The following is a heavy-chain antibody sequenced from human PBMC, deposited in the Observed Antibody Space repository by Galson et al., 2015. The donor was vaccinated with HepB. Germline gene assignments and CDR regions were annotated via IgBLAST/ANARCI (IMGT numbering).Heavy chain of an antibody. CDR1: GFTFSSYA. V-gene: IGHV3-23*01. J-gene: IGHJ4*02. CDR3: AKSFSTSWTTDS. D-gene: IGHD1-14*01. CDR2: TTESGGST. Sequence: SLRLSCAASGFTFSSYAMTWVRQAPGKGLEWVSATTESGGSTYSAHSVKGRFAIPRDNSKNPVYLQMNSLRAEDTAVYYCAKSFSTSWTTDSWGQGTLVTVSS.